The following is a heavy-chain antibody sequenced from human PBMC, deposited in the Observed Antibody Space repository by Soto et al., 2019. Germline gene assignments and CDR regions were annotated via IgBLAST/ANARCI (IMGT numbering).Heavy chain of an antibody. Sequence: QVQLVQSGAEVKKPGSSVKVSCKASGGTFSSYTISWVRQAPGQGLEWMGRIIPILGIANYAQKFQGRVTISXXKXTXTAYMELSSLRSEETAVYYCARGRVGQPSHCYGMDVWGHGTTVTVSS. CDR2: IIPILGIA. J-gene: IGHJ6*02. CDR1: GGTFSSYT. CDR3: ARGRVGQPSHCYGMDV. D-gene: IGHD2-15*01. V-gene: IGHV1-69*02.